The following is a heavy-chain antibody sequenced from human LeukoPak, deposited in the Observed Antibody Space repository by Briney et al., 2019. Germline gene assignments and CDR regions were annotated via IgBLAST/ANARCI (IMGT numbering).Heavy chain of an antibody. D-gene: IGHD6-19*01. CDR2: IKEDGSEK. J-gene: IGHJ4*02. V-gene: IGHV3-7*01. CDR1: GVTFSSYW. Sequence: GGSLRLSCAASGVTFSSYWMSWVRQPPGKGLEWVANIKEDGSEKNYVDSVKGRFSISRDNAKNSLYLQMNSLRAEDTAVYYCARGEVGVPGGDYWGQGTLVTVSS. CDR3: ARGEVGVPGGDY.